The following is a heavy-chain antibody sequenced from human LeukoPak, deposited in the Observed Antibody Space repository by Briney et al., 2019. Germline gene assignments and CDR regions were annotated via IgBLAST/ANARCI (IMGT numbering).Heavy chain of an antibody. Sequence: SETLSLTCAVYGGSFSGYYWSWIRQPPGKGLEWIGYIYYSGSTNYNPSLQSRVTISVDTSKNQFSLKLSSVTAADTVVYYCARHVGGYDLFDYWGQGTLVTVSS. V-gene: IGHV4-59*08. D-gene: IGHD5-12*01. CDR3: ARHVGGYDLFDY. CDR2: IYYSGST. J-gene: IGHJ4*02. CDR1: GGSFSGYY.